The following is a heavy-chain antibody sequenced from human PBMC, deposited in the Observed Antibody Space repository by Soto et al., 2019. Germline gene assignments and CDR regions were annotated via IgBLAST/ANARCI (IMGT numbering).Heavy chain of an antibody. Sequence: PSETLSLTCTVSDGSISSGGYYWSWIRQTPGKGLEWIGHIHHSGGTSYNPSLKSLVAISVDTSKNQFSLKVDSVTAADTAVYYCARGLLAYCGGDCALFDSWGQGIMVTVSS. D-gene: IGHD2-21*02. CDR1: DGSISSGGYY. J-gene: IGHJ4*02. CDR2: IHHSGGT. CDR3: ARGLLAYCGGDCALFDS. V-gene: IGHV4-61*08.